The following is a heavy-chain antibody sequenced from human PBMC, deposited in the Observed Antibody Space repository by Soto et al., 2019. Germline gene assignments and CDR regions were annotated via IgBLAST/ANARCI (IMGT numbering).Heavy chain of an antibody. D-gene: IGHD4-17*01. CDR1: GGSFSGYY. CDR3: ARGGPTVTTPQFDY. V-gene: IGHV4-34*01. Sequence: QVQLQQWGAGLLKPSETLSLTCAVYGGSFSGYYWSWIRQPPGKGLEWIGEINHSGSTNYNPSLKSRVTISVDTSKNQFSLKLSSVTAAGTAVYYCARGGPTVTTPQFDYWGQGTLVTVSS. J-gene: IGHJ4*02. CDR2: INHSGST.